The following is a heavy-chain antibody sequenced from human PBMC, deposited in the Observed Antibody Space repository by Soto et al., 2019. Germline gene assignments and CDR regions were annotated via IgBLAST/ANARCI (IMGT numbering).Heavy chain of an antibody. D-gene: IGHD6-6*01. Sequence: ASVKVSCKASGYTFTSYYMHWVRQAPGQGLEWMGIINPSGVSTSYAQKFQGRVTMTRDTSTSTVYMELSSLRSEDTAVYYCARLSIASKSPKTFDYWGQGTLVTVSS. CDR3: ARLSIASKSPKTFDY. CDR2: INPSGVST. CDR1: GYTFTSYY. J-gene: IGHJ4*02. V-gene: IGHV1-46*03.